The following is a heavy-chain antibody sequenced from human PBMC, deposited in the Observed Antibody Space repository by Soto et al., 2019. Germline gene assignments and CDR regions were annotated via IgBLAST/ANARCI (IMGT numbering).Heavy chain of an antibody. D-gene: IGHD4-17*01. CDR3: ARYYGDYYYYYYMDV. V-gene: IGHV3-53*04. CDR1: GFTVSRNY. Sequence: SLRLSCAASGFTVSRNYMSWVRQAPGKGLEWVSVIYSGGSTYYADSVKGRFTISRHNSKNTLYLQMNSLRAEDTAVYYCARYYGDYYYYYYMDVWGKGTTVTVSS. J-gene: IGHJ6*03. CDR2: IYSGGST.